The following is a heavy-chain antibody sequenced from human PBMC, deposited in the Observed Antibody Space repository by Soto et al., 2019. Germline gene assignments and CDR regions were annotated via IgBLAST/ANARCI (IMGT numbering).Heavy chain of an antibody. Sequence: QVQLVQSGTEVTKPGSSVQVSYKLSGGTFGHNGISWVRQVPGQGLEWLGGIIPVYGTVNYALKFLGKVSITADKSTSTAYMELSGLRPEDTALYFCARDGGVTGMTTILDYWGQRTLIHVSS. V-gene: IGHV1-69*14. J-gene: IGHJ4*02. D-gene: IGHD2-8*02. CDR3: ARDGGVTGMTTILDY. CDR2: IIPVYGTV. CDR1: GGTFGHNG.